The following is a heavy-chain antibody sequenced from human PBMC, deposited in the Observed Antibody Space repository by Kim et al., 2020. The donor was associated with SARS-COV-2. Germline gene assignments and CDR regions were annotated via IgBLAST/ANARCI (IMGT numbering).Heavy chain of an antibody. CDR2: INEDGTQK. CDR3: ASEGASGSRQGFDY. V-gene: IGHV3-7*01. CDR1: GFTFRSYW. J-gene: IGHJ4*02. D-gene: IGHD3-10*01. Sequence: GGSLRLSCVTSGFTFRSYWMSWVRQAPGKGLEWVADINEDGTQKYFVDSAKGRFTISRDNAKNSLFLQMNSLGAEDTAVYYCASEGASGSRQGFDYWGQGALVTVSS.